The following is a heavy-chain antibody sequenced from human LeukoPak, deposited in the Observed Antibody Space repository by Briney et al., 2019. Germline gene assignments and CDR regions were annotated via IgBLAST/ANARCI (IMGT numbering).Heavy chain of an antibody. CDR3: ARMGTTFDY. CDR1: GGSISSSSYY. D-gene: IGHD1-1*01. J-gene: IGHJ4*02. CDR2: IFYSGST. Sequence: SETLSLTCTVSGGSISSSSYYGGWIRQPPGKGLEWVGSIFYSGSTYYNPSLKSRLTISVDTSKNQFSLKLSSVTAADTAVYYCARMGTTFDYWGQGTLVTVSS. V-gene: IGHV4-39*01.